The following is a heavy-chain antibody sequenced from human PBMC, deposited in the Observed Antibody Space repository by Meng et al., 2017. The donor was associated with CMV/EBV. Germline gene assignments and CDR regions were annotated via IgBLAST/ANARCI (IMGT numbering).Heavy chain of an antibody. CDR2: ISSSGSTI. V-gene: IGHV3-11*01. D-gene: IGHD6-6*01. CDR3: ARDGSSSSAFGDYYYYGMDV. J-gene: IGHJ6*02. CDR1: GFTFSAYY. Sequence: GGSLRLSCAASGFTFSAYYMSWIRQAPGKGLEGVSYISSSGSTIYYADSVKGRFTISRDNAKNSLYLQMNSLRAEDTAVYYCARDGSSSSAFGDYYYYGMDVWGQGTTVTVSS.